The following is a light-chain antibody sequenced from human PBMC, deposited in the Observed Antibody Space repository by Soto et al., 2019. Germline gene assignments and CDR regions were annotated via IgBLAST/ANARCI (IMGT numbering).Light chain of an antibody. V-gene: IGKV4-1*01. J-gene: IGKJ1*01. CDR3: KQFYIPPPT. Sequence: DVVVTQSPDSLSVSLGERATINCTSSQSVLYPSNSKNYLAWYQQKSGQTHRLLLYWAYTRESGVHDRFSGSGSGADFTLTIRSLQPEDVAVYYCKQFYIPPPTFGQGTKVDIK. CDR2: WAY. CDR1: QSVLYPSNSKNY.